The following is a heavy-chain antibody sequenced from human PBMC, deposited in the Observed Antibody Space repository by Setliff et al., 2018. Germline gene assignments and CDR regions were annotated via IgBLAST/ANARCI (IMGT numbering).Heavy chain of an antibody. CDR3: AREIVTPYITMVRETARGCDT. CDR1: GYTFTSYA. D-gene: IGHD3-10*01. J-gene: IGHJ5*02. Sequence: GASVKVSCKASGYTFTSYAMHWVRQAPGQRLEWMGWINAGNGNTKYSQKFQGRVTITRDTSASTAYMELSSLRSEDTAVYYCAREIVTPYITMVRETARGCDTWGQGTLVT. V-gene: IGHV1-3*01. CDR2: INAGNGNT.